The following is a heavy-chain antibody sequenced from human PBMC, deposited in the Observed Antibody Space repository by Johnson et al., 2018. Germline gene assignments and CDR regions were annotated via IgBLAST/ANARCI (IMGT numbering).Heavy chain of an antibody. J-gene: IGHJ1*01. D-gene: IGHD1-26*01. CDR2: IRSKANNYAI. V-gene: IGHV3-73*02. Sequence: EVQLLETGGGLVQPGGSLKLSCAASGFSFSGSPMHWVRQASGKGLEWVGRIRSKANNYAIAYGASVKGRFTISRDDSKNTAYLQMNSLKTDDTAVYYCTRSDYSGTYFSWGQGTRVTVSS. CDR3: TRSDYSGTYFS. CDR1: GFSFSGSP.